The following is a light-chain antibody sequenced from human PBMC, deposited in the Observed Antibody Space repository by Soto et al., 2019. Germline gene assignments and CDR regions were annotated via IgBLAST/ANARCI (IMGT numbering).Light chain of an antibody. CDR2: GAS. V-gene: IGKV3-20*01. J-gene: IGKJ1*01. CDR3: QQYGSSPPRT. Sequence: DIVLTQSPGTLSLSPGERATLSCRASQSVTSSYLAWYQQKPGQAPRLLIYGASNRATGIPDRFSGSGSGTDFTLTISRLEPEDFAVYYCQQYGSSPPRTFGQGTKVEIK. CDR1: QSVTSSY.